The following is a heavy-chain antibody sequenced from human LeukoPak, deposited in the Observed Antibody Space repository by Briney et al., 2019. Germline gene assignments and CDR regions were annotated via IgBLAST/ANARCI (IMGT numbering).Heavy chain of an antibody. CDR2: ISYDGSNE. CDR3: ARGYYYDSSGFLS. J-gene: IGHJ5*02. D-gene: IGHD3-22*01. V-gene: IGHV3-30*04. CDR1: GFTFSSYV. Sequence: PGGSLRLSCAASGFTFSSYVMHWVRQAPGKGLEWVAIISYDGSNEYYADSVKGRFTISRDNSKNTLYLQMNSLRAEDTAVYYCARGYYYDSSGFLSWGQGTLVTVSS.